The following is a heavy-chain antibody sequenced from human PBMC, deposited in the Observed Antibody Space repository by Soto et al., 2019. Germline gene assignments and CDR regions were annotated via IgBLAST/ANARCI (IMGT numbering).Heavy chain of an antibody. V-gene: IGHV3-48*02. J-gene: IGHJ4*02. D-gene: IGHD3-3*01. CDR2: ITDSSDTV. CDR1: GFSFSNYN. Sequence: GGSLRLSCVASGFSFSNYNMNWVRQAPGKGLEWVSYITDSSDTVHYADSVRGRFTISRDNAESSLYLQMNSLRDEDTAVYFCARDFGHGYYLDYWGRGTLVTGLL. CDR3: ARDFGHGYYLDY.